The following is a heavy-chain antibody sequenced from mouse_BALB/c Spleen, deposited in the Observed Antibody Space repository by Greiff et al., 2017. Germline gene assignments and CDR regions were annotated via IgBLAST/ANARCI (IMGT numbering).Heavy chain of an antibody. CDR1: GYTFTSYV. CDR2: INPYNDGT. D-gene: IGHD2-14*01. CDR3: AREAVVRRRDAMDY. J-gene: IGHJ4*01. Sequence: EVKLLESGPELVKPGASVKMSCKASGYTFTSYVMHWVKQKPGQGLEWIGYINPYNDGTKYNEKFKGKATLTSDKSSSTAYMELSSLTSEDSAVYYCAREAVVRRRDAMDYWGQGTSVTVSS. V-gene: IGHV1-14*01.